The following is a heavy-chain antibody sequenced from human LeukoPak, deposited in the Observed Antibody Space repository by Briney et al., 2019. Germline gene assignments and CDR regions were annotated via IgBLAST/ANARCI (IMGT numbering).Heavy chain of an antibody. CDR3: ARGLWSGYYYYYGMDV. CDR1: GGSISSYY. Sequence: SETLSLTCTVSGGSISSYYWSWIRRPPGKGLEWIGYIYYSGSTNYNPPLKSRVTISVDTSKNQFSLKLSSVTAADTAVYYCARGLWSGYYYYYGMDVWGQGTTVTVSS. D-gene: IGHD3-3*01. J-gene: IGHJ6*02. V-gene: IGHV4-59*01. CDR2: IYYSGST.